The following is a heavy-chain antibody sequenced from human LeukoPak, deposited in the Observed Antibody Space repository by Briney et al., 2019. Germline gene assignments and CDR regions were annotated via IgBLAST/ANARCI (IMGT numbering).Heavy chain of an antibody. Sequence: GGPLRLSCAASGFTFSSYAMHWVRQAPGKGLEWVAVISYDGSNKYYADSVKGRFTISRDNSKNTLYLQMNSLRAEDTAVYYCARMTTVVTFDAFDIWGQGTMVTVSS. J-gene: IGHJ3*02. CDR3: ARMTTVVTFDAFDI. CDR2: ISYDGSNK. CDR1: GFTFSSYA. V-gene: IGHV3-30-3*01. D-gene: IGHD4-23*01.